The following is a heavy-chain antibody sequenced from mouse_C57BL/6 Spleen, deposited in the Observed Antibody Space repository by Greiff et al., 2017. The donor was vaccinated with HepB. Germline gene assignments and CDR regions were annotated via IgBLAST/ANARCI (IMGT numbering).Heavy chain of an antibody. CDR2: ISDGGSYT. CDR1: GFTFSSYA. V-gene: IGHV5-4*03. Sequence: EVMLVESGGGLVKPGGSLKLSCAASGFTFSSYAMSWVRQTPEKRLEWVATISDGGSYTYYPDNVKGRFTISRDNAKNNLYLQMSHLKSEDTAMYYCARRNYYYGSSPHFDYWGQGTTLTVSS. J-gene: IGHJ2*01. CDR3: ARRNYYYGSSPHFDY. D-gene: IGHD1-1*01.